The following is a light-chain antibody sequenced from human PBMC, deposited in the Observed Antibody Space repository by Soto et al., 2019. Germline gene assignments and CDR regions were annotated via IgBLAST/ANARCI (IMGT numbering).Light chain of an antibody. CDR3: SSSTSSSFPV. Sequence: QSVLTQPASVSGSPGQSITISCTGTSDDVGGYNYVSWYQQHPGKAPKLILYEVSNRPSGVSHRFSGSKSGNTASLTISGLQAEDEADYYCSSSTSSSFPVFGGGTQLTVL. V-gene: IGLV2-14*01. CDR1: SDDVGGYNY. J-gene: IGLJ7*01. CDR2: EVS.